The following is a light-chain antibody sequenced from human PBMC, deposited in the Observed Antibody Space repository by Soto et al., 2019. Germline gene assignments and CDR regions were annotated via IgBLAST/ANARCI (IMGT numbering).Light chain of an antibody. CDR1: QSVSSN. CDR2: GAS. V-gene: IGKV3-15*01. Sequence: EIVFTQAPGTLSLSPGERATLSCRSSQSVSSNLVWYQQKPGQAPRLLIYGASTRATGIPARFSGSGSGTEFTLTISSLQSEDFAVYYCQQYNDWPPYTFGQGTKVDI. CDR3: QQYNDWPPYT. J-gene: IGKJ1*01.